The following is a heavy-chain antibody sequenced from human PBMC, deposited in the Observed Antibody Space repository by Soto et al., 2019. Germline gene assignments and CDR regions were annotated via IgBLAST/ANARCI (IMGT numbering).Heavy chain of an antibody. CDR1: GGTFSTYA. CDR2: IIPLFGTA. Sequence: SVKVSCKASGGTFSTYAIDWVRQAPGQGLEWMGGIIPLFGTAKYSQNFQGRITITADESTNTAYMELRSLRSQDTAVYYCARGVHYDSSGYYYFYWGQGTLVTVSS. J-gene: IGHJ4*02. D-gene: IGHD3-22*01. CDR3: ARGVHYDSSGYYYFY. V-gene: IGHV1-69*01.